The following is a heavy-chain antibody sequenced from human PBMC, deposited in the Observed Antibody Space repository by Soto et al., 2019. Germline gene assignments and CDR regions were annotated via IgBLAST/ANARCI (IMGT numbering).Heavy chain of an antibody. D-gene: IGHD2-21*01. CDR1: GFTFSSYA. Sequence: PGGSLRLSCAASGFTFSSYAMSWVRQAPGKGLEWVSAISGSGGSTYYADSVKGRFTISRDNSKNTLYLQMNSLRAEDTAVYYCAKDLAYCGGDCYSPFDYWGQGTLVTVSS. CDR3: AKDLAYCGGDCYSPFDY. CDR2: ISGSGGST. J-gene: IGHJ4*02. V-gene: IGHV3-23*01.